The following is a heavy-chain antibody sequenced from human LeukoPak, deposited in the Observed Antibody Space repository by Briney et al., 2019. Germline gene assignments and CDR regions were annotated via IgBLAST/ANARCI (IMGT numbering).Heavy chain of an antibody. CDR3: VMSDRYCSGGSCDSPYYFDY. CDR1: GGSNSSCCYY. J-gene: IGHJ4*02. V-gene: IGHV4-39*01. CDR2: IYYSGST. D-gene: IGHD2-15*01. Sequence: PSETLSLTCTVSGGSNSSCCYYGGWIRQPPGKGLEWIGSIYYSGSTYYNPSLKSRVTISVDTSKNQFSLKLSSVTAAHTAVYYCVMSDRYCSGGSCDSPYYFDYLGQGTLVTVSS.